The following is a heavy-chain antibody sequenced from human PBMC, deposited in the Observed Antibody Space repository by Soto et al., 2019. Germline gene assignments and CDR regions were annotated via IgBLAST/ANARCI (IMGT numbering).Heavy chain of an antibody. J-gene: IGHJ5*02. V-gene: IGHV4-59*01. Sequence: QVQLQESGPGLVKPSETLSLTCTVSGGSISSYYWSWIRQPPGKGLEWIGYIHHSGSTNYNPSLKSRVTISLDTSKNQSSLKLNSVTAADTAVYYCASNGYDYPNWFDPWGQGTLVTVSS. CDR2: IHHSGST. D-gene: IGHD3-22*01. CDR3: ASNGYDYPNWFDP. CDR1: GGSISSYY.